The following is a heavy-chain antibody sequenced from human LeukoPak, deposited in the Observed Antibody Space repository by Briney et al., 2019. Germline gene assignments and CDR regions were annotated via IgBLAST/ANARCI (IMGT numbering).Heavy chain of an antibody. J-gene: IGHJ2*01. V-gene: IGHV4-31*03. CDR1: GGSISSGGYY. CDR3: ARGPTGGYYDSSGYYHYWYFDL. CDR2: IYYSGST. Sequence: SETLSLTCTVSGGSISSGGYYWSWIRQHPGKGLEWIGYIYYSGSTYYNPSLKSRVTISVDTSKNQFSLKLSSVTAADTAVYCCARGPTGGYYDSSGYYHYWYFDLWGRGTLVTVSS. D-gene: IGHD3-22*01.